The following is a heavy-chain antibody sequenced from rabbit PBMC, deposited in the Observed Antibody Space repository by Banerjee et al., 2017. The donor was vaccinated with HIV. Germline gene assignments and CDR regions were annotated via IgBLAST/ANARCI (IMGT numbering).Heavy chain of an antibody. V-gene: IGHV1S43*01. CDR2: IYTSTNST. Sequence: QEQLEESGGDLVKPEGSLTLTCKASGIDFTSYYYMCWVRQAPGKGLELIACIYTSTNSTWYANWVNGRFTISSSTSLNSVDLKMTSLTAADTATYFCARAPYAYYTGDAYASFNLWGQGTLVTVS. CDR1: GIDFTSYYY. J-gene: IGHJ4*01. CDR3: ARAPYAYYTGDAYASFNL. D-gene: IGHD6-1*01.